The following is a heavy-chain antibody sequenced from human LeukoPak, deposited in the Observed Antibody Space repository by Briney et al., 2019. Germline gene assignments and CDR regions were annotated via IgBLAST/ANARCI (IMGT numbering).Heavy chain of an antibody. CDR3: ARDIENHSPSGAYFDS. CDR1: GYTFTSYY. CDR2: INPGGGGT. J-gene: IGHJ4*02. D-gene: IGHD3-10*01. Sequence: GASVKVSCKTSGYTFTSYYMHWVRQAPGQGLEWMGMINPGGGGTTYAQNFQDRVTLTTDTSTTTAYMELRSLRSADTAVYYCARDIENHSPSGAYFDSWGQGTLVTVSS. V-gene: IGHV1-46*01.